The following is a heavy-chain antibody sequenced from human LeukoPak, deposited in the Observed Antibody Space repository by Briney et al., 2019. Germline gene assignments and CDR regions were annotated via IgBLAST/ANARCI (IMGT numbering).Heavy chain of an antibody. CDR2: IKQDGSEK. Sequence: GGSLRLSCAASGLTFSGYALNWVRQAPGKGLEWVANIKQDGSEKYYVDSVKGRFTISRDNAKSSLYLQMNSLRAEDTAVYYCVRAMDVWGQGTTVTVSS. V-gene: IGHV3-7*03. J-gene: IGHJ6*02. CDR3: VRAMDV. CDR1: GLTFSGYA.